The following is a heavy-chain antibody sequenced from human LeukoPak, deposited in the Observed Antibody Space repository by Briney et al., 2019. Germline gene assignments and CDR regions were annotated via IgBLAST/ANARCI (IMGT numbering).Heavy chain of an antibody. D-gene: IGHD1-26*01. CDR3: ARDNSVGDNAWWFDP. CDR2: VSAYNGNT. V-gene: IGHV1-18*01. CDR1: GYTFTSYG. Sequence: ASVKVSCKASGYTFTSYGISWVRQAPGQGLEWMGWVSAYNGNTNYAQKLQGRVTMTTDTSTSTAYMELRGLRSEDTAIYYCARDNSVGDNAWWFDPWGQGTLVTVSS. J-gene: IGHJ5*02.